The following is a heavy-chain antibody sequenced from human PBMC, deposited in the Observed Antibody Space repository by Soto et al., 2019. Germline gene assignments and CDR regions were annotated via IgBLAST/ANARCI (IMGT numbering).Heavy chain of an antibody. J-gene: IGHJ5*02. V-gene: IGHV4-39*01. CDR1: GGSISSSSYY. CDR2: IYYSGST. CDR3: ARYYDILTGGFDP. Sequence: SETLSLTCTVSGGSISSSSYYWGWFRQTPGKGLEWIGSIYYSGSTYYNPSLKSRVTISVDTSKNQFSLKLSSVTAAETAVYYCARYYDILTGGFDPWGQGTLVTVSS. D-gene: IGHD3-9*01.